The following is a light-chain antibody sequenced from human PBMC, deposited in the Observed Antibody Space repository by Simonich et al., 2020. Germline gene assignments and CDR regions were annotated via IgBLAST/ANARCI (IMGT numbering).Light chain of an antibody. CDR2: LGA. V-gene: IGKV2-28*01. CDR3: MQALQTPWT. CDR1: QSLLHSNGYNY. J-gene: IGKJ1*01. Sequence: DIVMTQSPLSLPVTPGEPASISCRSSQSLLHSNGYNYLDWYLQKPGQSPQLLIYLGANRAYGVPDRFSGRGSGTDFTLKISRGEAEDVGVYYCMQALQTPWTFGQGTKVEIK.